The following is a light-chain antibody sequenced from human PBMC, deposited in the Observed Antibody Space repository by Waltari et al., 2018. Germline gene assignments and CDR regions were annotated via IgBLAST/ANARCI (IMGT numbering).Light chain of an antibody. CDR3: QEYDDSPPWT. CDR2: GAS. V-gene: IGKV3-20*01. Sequence: EIVLTQSPVTLSLSPGERATLSCRASQSVSRNYLAWFQQKPCQAPRLLIYGASSRATGTPDRFSGSGSGTDFTLTISRLEPEDFAVYYCQEYDDSPPWTFGQGTKVEIK. CDR1: QSVSRNY. J-gene: IGKJ1*01.